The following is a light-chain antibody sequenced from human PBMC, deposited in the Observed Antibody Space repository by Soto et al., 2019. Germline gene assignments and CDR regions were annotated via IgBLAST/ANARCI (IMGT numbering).Light chain of an antibody. J-gene: IGKJ1*01. CDR3: QHYSTWLWT. Sequence: EIAMTQSPATLSVSPGERATLSCRASQSVDSKLAWYQQKPGQGPRLLIYGASNRATGIPARFSGSGSGTEFTLTISSLQSEDIAVYYCQHYSTWLWTFGQGTKVEIQ. V-gene: IGKV3-15*01. CDR2: GAS. CDR1: QSVDSK.